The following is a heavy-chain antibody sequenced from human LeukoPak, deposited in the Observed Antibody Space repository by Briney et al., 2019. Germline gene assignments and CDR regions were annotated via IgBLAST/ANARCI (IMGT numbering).Heavy chain of an antibody. D-gene: IGHD6-19*01. CDR2: IIPILGIA. CDR1: GGTFSSYA. V-gene: IGHV1-69*04. Sequence: GASVKVSCKPSGGTFSSYAIIWVRQAPGQGLEWMGRIIPILGIANYAQKSQGRVTITADKSTSTAYMELSSLRSEDTAVYYCARGVGIAVTGGYYFDYWGQGTLVTVSS. CDR3: ARGVGIAVTGGYYFDY. J-gene: IGHJ4*02.